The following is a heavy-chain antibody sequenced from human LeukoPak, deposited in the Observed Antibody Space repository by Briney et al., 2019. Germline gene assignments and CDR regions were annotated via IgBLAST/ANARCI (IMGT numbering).Heavy chain of an antibody. V-gene: IGHV1-18*01. CDR1: GYTFTSYG. Sequence: ASVKVSCKASGYTFTSYGISWVRQAPGQGLEWMGWISDYNGNTNYAQKLQGRVTMTTDTSTSTAYMELRSLRSDDTAVYYCAMSLYYYDSSGYLTFPYYFDYWGQGTLVTVSS. CDR2: ISDYNGNT. D-gene: IGHD3-22*01. J-gene: IGHJ4*02. CDR3: AMSLYYYDSSGYLTFPYYFDY.